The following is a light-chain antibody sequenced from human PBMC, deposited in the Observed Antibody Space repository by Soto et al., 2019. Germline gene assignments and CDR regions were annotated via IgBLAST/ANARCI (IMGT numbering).Light chain of an antibody. CDR1: QVINNW. CDR3: QQANSFPFT. CDR2: AAS. Sequence: DIQMTQSPSSVSASVGDRVTITCRASQVINNWLAWYQQNPGKAPNLLIYAASTLQTGVPSRFSGSGSGTDFTLTISSLQPEDFATYYCQQANSFPFTFGPGTKVDIK. V-gene: IGKV1-12*02. J-gene: IGKJ3*01.